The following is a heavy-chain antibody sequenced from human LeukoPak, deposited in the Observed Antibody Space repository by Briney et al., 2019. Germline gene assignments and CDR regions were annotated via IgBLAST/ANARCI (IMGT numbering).Heavy chain of an antibody. CDR3: AREDPQTTVPEGMDV. D-gene: IGHD4-17*01. Sequence: SETLSLTSTVSGGSISRYYWNWIRQSPGKGLEWIGYIYRSGTTNYNPSLKSRLTISVDTSKNQFSLKLSSVTAADTAVYYCAREDPQTTVPEGMDVWGQGTTVTVSS. CDR2: IYRSGTT. J-gene: IGHJ6*02. V-gene: IGHV4-59*01. CDR1: GGSISRYY.